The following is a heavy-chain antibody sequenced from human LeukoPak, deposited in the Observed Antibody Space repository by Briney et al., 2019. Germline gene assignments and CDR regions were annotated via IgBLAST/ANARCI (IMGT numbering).Heavy chain of an antibody. V-gene: IGHV3-11*05. CDR3: ARDRSVAVSTSTRGHWYFDL. D-gene: IGHD2-2*01. J-gene: IGHJ2*01. CDR2: ISSTSSYT. Sequence: PGGSLRLSCAASGFTFSDYYVYWIRQAPGKGLEWVSYISSTSSYTNHADSVRGRFTISRDNAKNSLYLQMNSLRAEDTAVYYCARDRSVAVSTSTRGHWYFDLWGRGTLVTVSS. CDR1: GFTFSDYY.